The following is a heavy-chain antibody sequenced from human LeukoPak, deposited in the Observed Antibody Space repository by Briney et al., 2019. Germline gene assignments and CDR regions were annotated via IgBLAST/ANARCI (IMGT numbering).Heavy chain of an antibody. D-gene: IGHD3-10*02. Sequence: GGSLRLSCAASGFTFSSYEMNWVRQAPGKGLEWVSYISSSGSTIYYADPVKGRFTISRDNAKNSLYLQMNSLRAEDTAVYYCAELGITMIGGVWGKGTTVTIFS. V-gene: IGHV3-48*03. CDR2: ISSSGSTI. CDR3: AELGITMIGGV. J-gene: IGHJ6*04. CDR1: GFTFSSYE.